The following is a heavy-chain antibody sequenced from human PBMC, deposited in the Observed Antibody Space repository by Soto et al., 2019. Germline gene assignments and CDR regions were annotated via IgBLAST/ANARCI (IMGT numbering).Heavy chain of an antibody. CDR2: IWYDGSNK. J-gene: IGHJ4*02. V-gene: IGHV3-33*01. D-gene: IGHD1-7*01. CDR1: GFTFSSYG. Sequence: QVQLVESGGGLVQPGRSLRLSCAASGFTFSSYGMHWVRQAPGKRLEWVAVIWYDGSNKYYADSVKGRFTISRDNSKNTLYLQMNSLRAEDTAVYYCARDQSENWNYCPLDYWGQGTLVIVSS. CDR3: ARDQSENWNYCPLDY.